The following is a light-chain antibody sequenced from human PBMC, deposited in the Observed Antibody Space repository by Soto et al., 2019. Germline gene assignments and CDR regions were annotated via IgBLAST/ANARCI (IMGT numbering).Light chain of an antibody. CDR3: QQSYSTFTWT. CDR2: AAS. V-gene: IGKV1-39*01. Sequence: DIQMTQSPSSLSASVGDRVTITCRASQSISRYLNWYQQKPGKAPKLLIYAASSLQSGVPSRFSGSGSGTDFTLTISSLQPEDFATYYCQQSYSTFTWTFGQGTKVEIK. J-gene: IGKJ1*01. CDR1: QSISRY.